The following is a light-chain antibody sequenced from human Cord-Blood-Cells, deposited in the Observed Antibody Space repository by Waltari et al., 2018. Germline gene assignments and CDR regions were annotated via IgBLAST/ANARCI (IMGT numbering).Light chain of an antibody. CDR1: QSISSY. CDR3: QQSYSTPVMYT. J-gene: IGKJ2*01. Sequence: DIQMTQSPSSLSASVGDRVTTTCRASQSISSYLNWYQQKPGKAPKLLIYAASSLQSGVPSRFSGSGSGTDFTLTISSLQPEDFATYYCQQSYSTPVMYTFGQGTKLEIK. CDR2: AAS. V-gene: IGKV1-39*01.